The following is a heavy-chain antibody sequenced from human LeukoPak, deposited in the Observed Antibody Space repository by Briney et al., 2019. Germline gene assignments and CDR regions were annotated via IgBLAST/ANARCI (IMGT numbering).Heavy chain of an antibody. CDR3: SRDANYYDSSRHYFDAFDI. D-gene: IGHD3-22*01. CDR1: GFTFSKYW. CDR2: IRGDGSVN. V-gene: IGHV3-7*01. Sequence: GGSLRLSCAASGFTFSKYWMTWVRQAPGKGLEWVANIRGDGSVNYLLDSVKGRFTISRDNVKNSLSLEMNNLRAEDTAVYYCSRDANYYDSSRHYFDAFDIWGQRTMVSASS. J-gene: IGHJ3*02.